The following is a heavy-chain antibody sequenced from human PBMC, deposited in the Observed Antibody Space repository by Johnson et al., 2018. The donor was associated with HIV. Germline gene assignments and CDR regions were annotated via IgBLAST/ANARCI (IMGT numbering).Heavy chain of an antibody. CDR1: GFTFDDYG. V-gene: IGHV3-30*18. CDR3: AKEGRYVEGAFDI. J-gene: IGHJ3*02. Sequence: QVYLVESGGRVVRRGGSLRLSCAASGFTFDDYGMHWVRQAPGKGLEWVAVISYDGSNKYYADSVKGRFNLSRDNSKNTLYLQMNSLRAEETAVYYCAKEGRYVEGAFDIWGQGTMVTVSS. D-gene: IGHD5-12*01. CDR2: ISYDGSNK.